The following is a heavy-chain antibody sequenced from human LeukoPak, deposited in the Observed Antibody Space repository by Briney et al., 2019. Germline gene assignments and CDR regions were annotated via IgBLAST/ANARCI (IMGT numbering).Heavy chain of an antibody. D-gene: IGHD3-16*02. CDR3: ARGLPYYDYVWGSYRQPCYFDY. CDR2: INHSGST. V-gene: IGHV4-34*01. CDR1: GGSFSGYY. Sequence: SETLSLTCAVYGGSFSGYYWSWIRQPPGKGLEWIGEINHSGSTNYNPSLKSRVTIPVDTSKNQLSLKLSSVTAADTAVYYCARGLPYYDYVWGSYRQPCYFDYWGQGTLVTVSS. J-gene: IGHJ4*02.